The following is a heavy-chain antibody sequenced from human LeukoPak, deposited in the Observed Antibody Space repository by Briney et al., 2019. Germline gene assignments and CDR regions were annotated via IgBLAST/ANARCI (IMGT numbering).Heavy chain of an antibody. Sequence: PGGSLRLSCAASGFTFSSYSMNWVRQAPGKGLEWVSYISSSSSTIYYADSVKGRFTISRDKAKNSLYLQMNSLRAEDTAVYYCARSGSYGSVDYWGQGTLVTVSS. CDR3: ARSGSYGSVDY. CDR2: ISSSSSTI. V-gene: IGHV3-48*01. J-gene: IGHJ4*02. CDR1: GFTFSSYS. D-gene: IGHD1-26*01.